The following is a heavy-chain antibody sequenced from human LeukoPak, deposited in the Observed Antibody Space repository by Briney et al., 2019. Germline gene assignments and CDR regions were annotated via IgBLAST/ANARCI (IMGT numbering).Heavy chain of an antibody. V-gene: IGHV3-30*18. D-gene: IGHD4-23*01. CDR1: GFTFSSYG. CDR3: AKDRGVVTTSNYFDY. CDR2: ISYDGSNK. Sequence: PGGFLRLSCAASGFTFSSYGMHWVRQAPGKGLEWVAVISYDGSNKYYADSVKGRFTISRDNSKNTLYLQMNSLRAEDTAVYYCAKDRGVVTTSNYFDYWGQGTLVTVSS. J-gene: IGHJ4*02.